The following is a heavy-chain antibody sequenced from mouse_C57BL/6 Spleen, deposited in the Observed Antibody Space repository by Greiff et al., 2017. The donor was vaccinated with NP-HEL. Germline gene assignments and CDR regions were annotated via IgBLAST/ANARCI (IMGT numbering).Heavy chain of an antibody. CDR2: ISDGGSYT. D-gene: IGHD1-1*01. CDR3: AREPYYYGSSPFGY. J-gene: IGHJ3*01. CDR1: GFTFSSYA. Sequence: EVHLVESGGGLVKPGGSLKLSCAASGFTFSSYAMSWVRQTPEKRLEWVATISDGGSYTYYPDNVKGRFTISRDNAKNNLYLQMSHLKSEDTAMYYCAREPYYYGSSPFGYWGQGPLVTVSA. V-gene: IGHV5-4*01.